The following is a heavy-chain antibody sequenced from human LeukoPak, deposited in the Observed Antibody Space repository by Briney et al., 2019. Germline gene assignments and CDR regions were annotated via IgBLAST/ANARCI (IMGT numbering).Heavy chain of an antibody. V-gene: IGHV1-24*01. D-gene: IGHD1-1*01. CDR2: FDPEDGET. Sequence: GASVKVSCKVSGYTLTELSMHWVRQAPGKGLEWMGGFDPEDGETIYAQKFQGRVTMTEDTSTDTAYMELRSLRSDDTAVYYCARAPERLGWFDPWGQGTLVTVSS. CDR3: ARAPERLGWFDP. CDR1: GYTLTELS. J-gene: IGHJ5*02.